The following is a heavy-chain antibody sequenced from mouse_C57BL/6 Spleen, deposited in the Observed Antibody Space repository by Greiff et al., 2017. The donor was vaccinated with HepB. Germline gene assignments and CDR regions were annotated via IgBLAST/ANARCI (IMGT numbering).Heavy chain of an antibody. D-gene: IGHD1-1*01. V-gene: IGHV1-64*01. CDR2: IHPNSGST. CDR3: AIGDGSSPRYFDV. CDR1: GYTFTSYW. J-gene: IGHJ1*03. Sequence: VQLQQSGAELVKPGASVKLSCKASGYTFTSYWMHWVKQRPGQGLEWIGMIHPNSGSTNYNEKFKSKATLTVDKSSSTAYMQLSSLPSEDSAVYYCAIGDGSSPRYFDVWGTGTTVTVSS.